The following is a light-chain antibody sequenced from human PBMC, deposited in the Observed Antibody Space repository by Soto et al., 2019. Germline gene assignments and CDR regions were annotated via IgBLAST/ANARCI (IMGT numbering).Light chain of an antibody. J-gene: IGKJ1*01. Sequence: ILMTQSPATLSVSPWERATLSCRASQSVSNNLAWYQQKPGQAPRLLIYDASTRATGIPARFSGSGSGTAFTITISGLQSEDFAVYYCQQYNNWPPWTFGQGTKVEIK. CDR1: QSVSNN. CDR2: DAS. V-gene: IGKV3-15*01. CDR3: QQYNNWPPWT.